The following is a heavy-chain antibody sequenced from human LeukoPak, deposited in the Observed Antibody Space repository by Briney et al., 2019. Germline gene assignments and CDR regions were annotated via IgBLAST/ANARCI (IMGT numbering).Heavy chain of an antibody. CDR3: ARVQLDTAMIDY. CDR1: GGSISSGDYY. CDR2: IYYSGST. D-gene: IGHD5-18*01. J-gene: IGHJ4*02. V-gene: IGHV4-30-4*08. Sequence: SETLSLTCTVSGGSISSGDYYWSWIRQPPGKGLEWIGYIYYSGSTYYNPSLKSRVAISVDTSKNQFSLKLSSVTAADTAVYYCARVQLDTAMIDYWGQGTLVTVSS.